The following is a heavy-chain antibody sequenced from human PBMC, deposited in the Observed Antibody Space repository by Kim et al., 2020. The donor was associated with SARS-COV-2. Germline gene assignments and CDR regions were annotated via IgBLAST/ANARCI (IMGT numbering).Heavy chain of an antibody. CDR3: AKDIPMTDAFDI. V-gene: IGHV3-9*01. CDR1: GFTFDDYA. CDR2: ISWNSGSI. Sequence: GGSLRLSCAASGFTFDDYAMHWVRQAPGKGLEWVSGISWNSGSIGYADSVKGRFTISRDNAKNSLYLQMNSLRAEDTALYYCAKDIPMTDAFDIWGQGTMVTVSS. D-gene: IGHD3-22*01. J-gene: IGHJ3*02.